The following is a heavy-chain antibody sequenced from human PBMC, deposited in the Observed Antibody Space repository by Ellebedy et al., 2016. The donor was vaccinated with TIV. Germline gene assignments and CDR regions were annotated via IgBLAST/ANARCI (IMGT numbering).Heavy chain of an antibody. CDR3: ARGAVTGMTTATFDP. D-gene: IGHD4-11*01. Sequence: GESLKISCAASGLTFSSHAMSWVRQAPGKGLEWVSSITESGGNTYYADSVKGRFTISRDSSKKTLYLQMNSLRAGDTAVYYCARGAVTGMTTATFDPWGQGTLVTVSS. CDR2: ITESGGNT. J-gene: IGHJ5*02. CDR1: GLTFSSHA. V-gene: IGHV3-23*01.